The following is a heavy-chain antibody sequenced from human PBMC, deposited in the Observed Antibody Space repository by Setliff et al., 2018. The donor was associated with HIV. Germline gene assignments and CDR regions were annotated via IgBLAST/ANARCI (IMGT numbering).Heavy chain of an antibody. J-gene: IGHJ6*02. CDR2: IYYSGST. Sequence: KPPETLSLTCTVSGGSISSSSYYWGWIRQPPEKGLEWIGSIYYSGSTYYNPSLKSRVTISVDTSKNQFSLNLTSVTAADTAVYYCAQLTPRTHYFYGMDVWGQGTTVTVSS. CDR1: GGSISSSSYY. V-gene: IGHV4-39*07. CDR3: AQLTPRTHYFYGMDV.